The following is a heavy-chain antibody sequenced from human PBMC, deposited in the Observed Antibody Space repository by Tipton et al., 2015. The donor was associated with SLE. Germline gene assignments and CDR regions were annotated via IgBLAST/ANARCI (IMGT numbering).Heavy chain of an antibody. CDR2: ISGSGGST. CDR1: GFTFSSYA. V-gene: IGHV3-23*01. D-gene: IGHD1-14*01. CDR3: ATGTRRKLVIPVNALDY. J-gene: IGHJ4*02. Sequence: SLRLSCAASGFTFSSYAMSWVRQAPGKGLEWVSAISGSGGSTYYADSVKGRFTISRDNSKNTLYLQMNSLRAEDTAVYYCATGTRRKLVIPVNALDYWGQGTLVTVSS.